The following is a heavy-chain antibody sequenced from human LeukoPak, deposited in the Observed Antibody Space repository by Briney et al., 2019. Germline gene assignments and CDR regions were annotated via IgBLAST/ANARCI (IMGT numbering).Heavy chain of an antibody. CDR1: GFTFSSYG. Sequence: PGGSLRLSCAASGFTFSSYGMHWVRQAPGKGLEWVAVIWYDGSNKYYADSVKGRFTISRDNSKNTLYLQMNSLRAEDTAVYYCARDLVARLYGMDVWGQGTTVTVSS. CDR2: IWYDGSNK. J-gene: IGHJ6*02. D-gene: IGHD2-8*02. CDR3: ARDLVARLYGMDV. V-gene: IGHV3-33*01.